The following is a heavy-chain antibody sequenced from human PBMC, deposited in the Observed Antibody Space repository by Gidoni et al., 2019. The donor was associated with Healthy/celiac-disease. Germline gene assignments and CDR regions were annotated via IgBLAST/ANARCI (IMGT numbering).Heavy chain of an antibody. CDR3: AVDPFLLAAAGSSETAFDI. Sequence: HVQLQESGPGLVKPSETLSLTCTVSGGSISSYYWSWIRQPAGKGLEWIGRIYTSGSTNYNPSLKSRVTMSVDTSKNQFSLKLSSVTAADTAVYYCAVDPFLLAAAGSSETAFDIWGQGTMVTVSS. J-gene: IGHJ3*02. CDR2: IYTSGST. V-gene: IGHV4-4*07. CDR1: GGSISSYY. D-gene: IGHD6-13*01.